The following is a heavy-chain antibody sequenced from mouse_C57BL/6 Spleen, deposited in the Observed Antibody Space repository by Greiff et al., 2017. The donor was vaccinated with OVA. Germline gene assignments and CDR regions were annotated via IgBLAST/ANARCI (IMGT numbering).Heavy chain of an antibody. V-gene: IGHV1-76*01. Sequence: QVQLQQSGAELVRPGASVRLSCKASGYTFTDYYINWVKQRPGQGLEWIARIYPGSGNTYYNEKFKGKATLTAEKSSSTAYMQLSSLTSEDSAVYFCAKDYALADWGQGTLVTVSA. J-gene: IGHJ3*01. CDR3: AKDYALAD. D-gene: IGHD2-4*01. CDR1: GYTFTDYY. CDR2: IYPGSGNT.